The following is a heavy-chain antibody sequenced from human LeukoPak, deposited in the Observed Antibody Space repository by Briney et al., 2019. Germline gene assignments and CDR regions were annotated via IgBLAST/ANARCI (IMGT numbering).Heavy chain of an antibody. CDR3: ARADSSIAARLSRSSIFNYYYYMDV. J-gene: IGHJ6*03. Sequence: GGSLRLSCAASGFTVSSNYMSWVRQAPGKGLEWVSVIYSGGSTYYADSVKGRFTISRDNAKNSLYLQMNSLRAEDTAVYYCARADSSIAARLSRSSIFNYYYYMDVWGKGTTVTVSS. CDR1: GFTVSSNY. V-gene: IGHV3-53*01. CDR2: IYSGGST. D-gene: IGHD6-6*01.